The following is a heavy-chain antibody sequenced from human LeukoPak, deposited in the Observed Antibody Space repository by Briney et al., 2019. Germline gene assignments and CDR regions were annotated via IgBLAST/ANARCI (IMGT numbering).Heavy chain of an antibody. Sequence: SVKVSCKASGGTFSSYAISRVRQAPGQGLEWMGRIIPILGIANYAQKFQGRVTITADKSTSTAYMELSSLRSEDTAVYYCARVCGGDCYSDNYYYGMDVWGQGTTVTVSS. CDR3: ARVCGGDCYSDNYYYGMDV. CDR2: IIPILGIA. V-gene: IGHV1-69*04. J-gene: IGHJ6*02. CDR1: GGTFSSYA. D-gene: IGHD2-21*02.